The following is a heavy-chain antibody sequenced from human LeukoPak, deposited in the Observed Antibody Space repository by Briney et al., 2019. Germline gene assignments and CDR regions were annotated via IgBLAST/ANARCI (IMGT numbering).Heavy chain of an antibody. CDR1: GGSISNFY. V-gene: IGHV4-59*05. D-gene: IGHD1-26*01. CDR2: IYFGGST. CDR3: ARQRWELLDYFDY. J-gene: IGHJ4*02. Sequence: SETLSLTCTVSGGSISNFYWSWIRQPPGKGLEWIGSIYFGGSTYYSPSLKSRVTISVDTSKNHLSLKLNSVTAADTAMYYCARQRWELLDYFDYWGQGTLVTVSS.